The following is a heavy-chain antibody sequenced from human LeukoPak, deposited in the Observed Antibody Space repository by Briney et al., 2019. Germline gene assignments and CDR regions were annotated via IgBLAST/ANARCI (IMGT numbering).Heavy chain of an antibody. CDR3: ASEITMIVEGSKAFDI. Sequence: PGGSLRLSCAASGFTFSSYSMNWVRQAPGKGLEWVSSISSSSSYIYCADSVKGRFTISRDNAKNSLYLQMNSLRAEDTAVYYCASEITMIVEGSKAFDIWGQGTMVTVSS. CDR2: ISSSSSYI. CDR1: GFTFSSYS. D-gene: IGHD3-22*01. V-gene: IGHV3-21*01. J-gene: IGHJ3*02.